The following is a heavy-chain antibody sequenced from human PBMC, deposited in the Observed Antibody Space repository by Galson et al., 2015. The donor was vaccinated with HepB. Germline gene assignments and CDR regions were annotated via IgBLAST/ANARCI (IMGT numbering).Heavy chain of an antibody. V-gene: IGHV1-3*01. J-gene: IGHJ6*02. CDR3: VRDEVNYYYYGMDV. Sequence: SVKVSCKASGYSFITYAMRWVRQAPGQRLEWMGWINAGNGNTKYSQKFQGRVTITRDTSASTAYMELSSLRSEDTAVYYCVRDEVNYYYYGMDVWGQGTTVTVSS. CDR1: GYSFITYA. CDR2: INAGNGNT.